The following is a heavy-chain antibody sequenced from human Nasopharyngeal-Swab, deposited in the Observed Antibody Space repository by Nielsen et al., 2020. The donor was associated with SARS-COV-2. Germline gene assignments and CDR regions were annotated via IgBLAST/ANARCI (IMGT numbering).Heavy chain of an antibody. CDR1: GFSFSSYG. V-gene: IGHV3-30*03. D-gene: IGHD2-2*01. CDR3: ARNRYCDSTTCRKEFDY. J-gene: IGHJ4*02. CDR2: ISYDGNTK. Sequence: GESLKISCAASGFSFSSYGLHWVRQAPGKGLEWVAVISYDGNTKYYADSVKGRFTISRDNSKNTLYLLINSLRAEDTAMFYCARNRYCDSTTCRKEFDYWGQGTLVTGSS.